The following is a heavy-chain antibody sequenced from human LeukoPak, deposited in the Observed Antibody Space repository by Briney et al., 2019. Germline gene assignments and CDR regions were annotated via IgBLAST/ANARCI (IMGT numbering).Heavy chain of an antibody. V-gene: IGHV4-34*01. Sequence: PSETLSLTCAVYGGSFSGYYWSWIRQPPGKGLEWTGEINHSGSTNYNPSLKSRVTISVDTSKNQFSLKLSSVTAADTAVYYCAKEGYSSWGQGTLVTVSS. CDR3: AKEGYSS. CDR2: INHSGST. D-gene: IGHD6-13*01. J-gene: IGHJ4*02. CDR1: GGSFSGYY.